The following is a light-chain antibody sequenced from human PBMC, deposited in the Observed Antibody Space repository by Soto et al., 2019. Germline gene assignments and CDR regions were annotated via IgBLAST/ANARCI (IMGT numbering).Light chain of an antibody. CDR1: SSDVGGYNY. Sequence: QSALTQPAFVSGSPGQSITISCTGTSSDVGGYNYVSWYQQHPGKAPKLMIYEVSNRPSGVSNRFSGSKSGNTASLTISGLQAEDAADYYCSSNTSSSPLVFGGGTKLTVL. V-gene: IGLV2-14*01. CDR2: EVS. CDR3: SSNTSSSPLV. J-gene: IGLJ2*01.